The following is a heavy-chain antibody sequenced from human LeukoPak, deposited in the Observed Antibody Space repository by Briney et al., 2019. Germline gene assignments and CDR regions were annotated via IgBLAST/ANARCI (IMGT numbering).Heavy chain of an antibody. CDR1: GFTFSSYG. CDR3: AKDGYCSGGSCYPRGYYYGMDV. D-gene: IGHD2-15*01. CDR2: ISYDGSNK. Sequence: GGSLRLSCAASGFTFSSYGMHWVRQAPGKGLEWVAVISYDGSNKYYADSVKGRFTISRDNSKNTLYLQMNSLRAEDTAVYYCAKDGYCSGGSCYPRGYYYGMDVWGKGTTVTVSP. J-gene: IGHJ6*04. V-gene: IGHV3-30*18.